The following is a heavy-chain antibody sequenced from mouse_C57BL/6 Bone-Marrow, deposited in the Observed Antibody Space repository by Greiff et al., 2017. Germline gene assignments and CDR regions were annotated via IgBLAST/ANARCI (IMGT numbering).Heavy chain of an antibody. CDR2: IDPNSGGT. V-gene: IGHV1-72*01. D-gene: IGHD1-1*01. J-gene: IGHJ1*03. Sequence: QLQQPGAELVKPGASVKLSCKASGYTFTSYWMHWVKQRPGRGLEWIGRIDPNSGGTKYNEKFKSKATLTVDKPSSTAYMQRSSLTSEDSAVYYCARDYYGSSYWYFDVWGTGTTVTVSS. CDR1: GYTFTSYW. CDR3: ARDYYGSSYWYFDV.